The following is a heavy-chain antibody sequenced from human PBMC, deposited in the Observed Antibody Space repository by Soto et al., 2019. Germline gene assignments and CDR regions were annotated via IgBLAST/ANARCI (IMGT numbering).Heavy chain of an antibody. CDR1: GYTFTGYY. CDR3: ARSTIFGVVTPFDY. V-gene: IGHV1-2*02. J-gene: IGHJ4*02. D-gene: IGHD3-3*01. Sequence: ASVRLSCKASGYTFTGYYMHWVRQAPGQGLEWMGWISPNSGGTNYAQKFQGRVTMTRDTSISTAYMELSRLRSDDTAVYYCARSTIFGVVTPFDYWVLGSL. CDR2: ISPNSGGT.